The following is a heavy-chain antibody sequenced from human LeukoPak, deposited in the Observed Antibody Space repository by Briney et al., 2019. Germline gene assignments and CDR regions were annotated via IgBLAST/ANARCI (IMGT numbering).Heavy chain of an antibody. D-gene: IGHD6-6*01. V-gene: IGHV1-58*02. CDR2: IVVGSGNT. CDR3: ARDGGSSSTIDY. J-gene: IGHJ4*02. CDR1: GFTFTSSA. Sequence: SVKVSRKASGFTFTSSAMQWVRQARGQRLEWIGWIVVGSGNTNYAQKFQERVTITRDMSTSTAYMELSRLRSDDTAVYYCARDGGSSSTIDYWGQGTLVTVSS.